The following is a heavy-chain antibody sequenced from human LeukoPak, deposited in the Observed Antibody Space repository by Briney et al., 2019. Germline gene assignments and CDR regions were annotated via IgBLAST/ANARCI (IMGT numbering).Heavy chain of an antibody. CDR3: ARNLGGTDDY. J-gene: IGHJ4*02. CDR1: GGCFSGYY. V-gene: IGHV4-34*01. Sequence: SETLSLTCAVYGGCFSGYYWSWIRQPPGKGLEWIGEINHSGSTNYNPSLKSRVTISVDTSKNQFSLKLSSVTAADTAVYYCARNLGGTDDYWGQGTLVTVSS. D-gene: IGHD2-15*01. CDR2: INHSGST.